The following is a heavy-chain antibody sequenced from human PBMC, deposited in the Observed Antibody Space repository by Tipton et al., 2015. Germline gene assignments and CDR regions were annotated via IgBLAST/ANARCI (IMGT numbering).Heavy chain of an antibody. J-gene: IGHJ6*02. Sequence: TLSLTCSVSGGSVSSANYYWSWIRQPPGKGLEWIGYTYYSGNTKYNPSLKSRVTISVDTSKNQFSLTLNSVAAADTAVYYCARDLEHGMDVWGHGTTVTVSS. D-gene: IGHD5-24*01. CDR2: TYYSGNT. CDR3: ARDLEHGMDV. V-gene: IGHV4-61*01. CDR1: GGSVSSANYY.